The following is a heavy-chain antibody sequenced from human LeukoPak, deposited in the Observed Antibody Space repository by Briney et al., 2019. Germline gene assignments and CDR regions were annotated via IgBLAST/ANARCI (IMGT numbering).Heavy chain of an antibody. V-gene: IGHV3-23*01. CDR3: AKARNYDFWSAIDY. CDR2: IRAGGVTT. D-gene: IGHD3-3*01. CDR1: EFAFSSYA. J-gene: IGHJ4*02. Sequence: GGSLRLSSADSEFAFSSYAMSCVRQAPGKELECNSGIRAGGVTTYYADSVKVRFTISRDNSKNTLYLQMNSLRAEDTALYYCAKARNYDFWSAIDYWGQGTLVTVSS.